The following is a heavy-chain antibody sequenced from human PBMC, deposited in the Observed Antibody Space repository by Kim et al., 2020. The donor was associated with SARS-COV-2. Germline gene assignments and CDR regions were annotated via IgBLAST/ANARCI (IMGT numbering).Heavy chain of an antibody. CDR3: ARGLVGGVQPWGY. Sequence: ASVKVSCKASGYTFTSYAMHLVRQAPGQRLEWMGWINAGNGNTKYSQKFQGRVTITRDTSASTAYMELSSLRSEDTAVYYCARGLVGGVQPWGYWGQGTLVTVSS. CDR2: INAGNGNT. V-gene: IGHV1-3*01. D-gene: IGHD1-26*01. J-gene: IGHJ4*02. CDR1: GYTFTSYA.